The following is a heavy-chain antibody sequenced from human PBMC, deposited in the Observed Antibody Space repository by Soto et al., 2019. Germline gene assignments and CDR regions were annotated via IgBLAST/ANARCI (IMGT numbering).Heavy chain of an antibody. CDR1: GGTFSSYA. V-gene: IGHV1-69*01. CDR3: ARSQISSTSLEIYYYYYYGMDV. Sequence: QVQLVQSGAEVKKPGSSVKVSCKASGGTFSSYAISWVRQSPVQGLEWMGGIITISGTANYAQKFQVRVTITADESTCTGYMELSRLRSEDTAVYYCARSQISSTSLEIYYYYYYGMDVWGQGTTVTVSS. CDR2: IITISGTA. D-gene: IGHD2-2*01. J-gene: IGHJ6*01.